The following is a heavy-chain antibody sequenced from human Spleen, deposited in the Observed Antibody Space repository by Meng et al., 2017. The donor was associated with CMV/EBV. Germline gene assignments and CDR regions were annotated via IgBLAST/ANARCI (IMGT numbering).Heavy chain of an antibody. Sequence: GESQKISCATSGFTFSTYSMNWVRRAPGKGLEWVSSISTSSNYVYYADSVKGRFTISRDNAKNSLYLQMNSLRAEDTAMYYCASLMWSMDVWGQGTTVTVSS. D-gene: IGHD2-21*01. CDR1: GFTFSTYS. CDR3: ASLMWSMDV. J-gene: IGHJ6*02. V-gene: IGHV3-21*01. CDR2: ISTSSNYV.